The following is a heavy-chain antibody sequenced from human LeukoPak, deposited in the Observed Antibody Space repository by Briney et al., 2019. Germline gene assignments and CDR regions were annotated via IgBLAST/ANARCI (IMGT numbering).Heavy chain of an antibody. J-gene: IGHJ1*01. Sequence: GASVKVSCKASGGTFSRSAVSWVRQAPGQGLEWMGGIIPTLGTTNYGQKFQGRVTITADESTSTAYLEVSSLRSEDTAVYYCATIAASDAEYFQHWGQGTLVTVSS. D-gene: IGHD6-6*01. CDR3: ATIAASDAEYFQH. CDR2: IIPTLGTT. V-gene: IGHV1-69*13. CDR1: GGTFSRSA.